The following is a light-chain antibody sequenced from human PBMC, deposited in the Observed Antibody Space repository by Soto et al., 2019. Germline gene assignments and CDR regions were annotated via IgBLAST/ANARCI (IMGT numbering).Light chain of an antibody. CDR3: QQSYSIPYT. CDR2: AAS. CDR1: QSIATY. V-gene: IGKV1-39*01. J-gene: IGKJ2*01. Sequence: DIQMTQSPSSLSASVGDRVTITCRASQSIATYVNWYQQKPGKAPQLLIYAASSLQSGVPSRLSGSASGTDVTLTISSLQPEDFATYDCQQSYSIPYTFGQGTKLEIK.